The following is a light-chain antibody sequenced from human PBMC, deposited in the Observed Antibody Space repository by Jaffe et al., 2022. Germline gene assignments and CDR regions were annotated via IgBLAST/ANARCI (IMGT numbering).Light chain of an antibody. CDR1: ETIDTY. Sequence: DIQMTQSPSSLSASVGDRVTITCRASETIDTYLNWYQQKPGVAPKLLIFDASSLQSGVPSRFSGSGSGTHFTLTISSLQPEDYATYYCQQSYSSPPWTFGQGTKVEVK. CDR3: QQSYSSPPWT. CDR2: DAS. J-gene: IGKJ1*01. V-gene: IGKV1-39*01.